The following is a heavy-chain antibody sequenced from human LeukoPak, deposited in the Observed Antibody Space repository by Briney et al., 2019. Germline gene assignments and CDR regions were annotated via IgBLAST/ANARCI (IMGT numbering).Heavy chain of an antibody. CDR3: ASTKPGNSASVS. J-gene: IGHJ5*02. D-gene: IGHD4-23*01. CDR2: MSGSSDSI. CDR1: GFTFSSYY. Sequence: PGGSLRLSCAASGFTFSSYYMNWVRQAPGKGLEWVSSMSGSSDSIFYADSLKGRFTISRDNAKNCLYLQMNSLRAEDTAVYYCASTKPGNSASVSWGQGTLVTVSS. V-gene: IGHV3-21*06.